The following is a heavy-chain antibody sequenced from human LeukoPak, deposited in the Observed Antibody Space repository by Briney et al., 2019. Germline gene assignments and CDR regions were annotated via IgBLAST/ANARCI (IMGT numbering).Heavy chain of an antibody. J-gene: IGHJ4*02. D-gene: IGHD2-2*01. CDR1: GYTFTGYY. Sequence: ASVKVSCKASGYTFTGYYMHWVRQAPGQGLEWLGWINPNSGCTNYAQKFQGRVTMTRDTSISTAYMALSRLRSDDTAVYYCARGQKYQLLYYFDFWGQGTLVTVSS. V-gene: IGHV1-2*02. CDR3: ARGQKYQLLYYFDF. CDR2: INPNSGCT.